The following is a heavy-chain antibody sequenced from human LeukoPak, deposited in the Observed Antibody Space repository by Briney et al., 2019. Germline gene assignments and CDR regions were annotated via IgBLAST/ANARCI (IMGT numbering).Heavy chain of an antibody. CDR3: ARGNYYDSSTYYRAFDI. Sequence: SETLSLTCTVSGGSISSSSYYWGWIRQPPGKGLEWIGSIYYSGSTYYNPSLKSRVTISVDTSKNQFSLKLSSVTAADTAVYYCARGNYYDSSTYYRAFDIWGQGAMVTVSS. CDR2: IYYSGST. V-gene: IGHV4-39*07. D-gene: IGHD3-22*01. CDR1: GGSISSSSYY. J-gene: IGHJ3*02.